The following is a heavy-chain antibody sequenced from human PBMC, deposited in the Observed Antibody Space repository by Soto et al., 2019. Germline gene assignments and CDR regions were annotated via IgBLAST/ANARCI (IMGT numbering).Heavy chain of an antibody. Sequence: EVQLVESGGDLVLPGRSLRLSCTASGFTLDDFTMHWVRQAPGKGLEWVSGISWNSGSIGYADPVKGRFTISRDNAKKSLYLEMNSLKTEDTALYYCAKTAPPYDSQGYYPFDIWGQGTLVSVSS. CDR3: AKTAPPYDSQGYYPFDI. CDR1: GFTLDDFT. J-gene: IGHJ3*02. CDR2: ISWNSGSI. D-gene: IGHD3-22*01. V-gene: IGHV3-9*01.